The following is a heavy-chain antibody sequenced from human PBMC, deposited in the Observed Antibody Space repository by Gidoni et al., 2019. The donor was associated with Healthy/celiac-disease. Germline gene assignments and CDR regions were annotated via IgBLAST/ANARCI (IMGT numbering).Heavy chain of an antibody. V-gene: IGHV3-9*01. Sequence: EVQLVESGGGLVQPGRSLRLSCAASGFTFDDYAMHWVRQAPGKGLEWVSGISWNSGSIGYADSVKGRFTISRDNAKNSLYLQMNSLRAEDTALYYCAKAPYYDFWSGYFDYWGQGTLVTVSS. CDR2: ISWNSGSI. J-gene: IGHJ4*02. D-gene: IGHD3-3*01. CDR1: GFTFDDYA. CDR3: AKAPYYDFWSGYFDY.